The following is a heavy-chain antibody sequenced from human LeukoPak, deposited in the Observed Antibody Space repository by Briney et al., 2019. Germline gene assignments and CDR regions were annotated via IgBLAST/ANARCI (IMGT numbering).Heavy chain of an antibody. V-gene: IGHV1-2*02. CDR2: INPNSGGT. CDR1: GYTFTGYY. D-gene: IGHD6-13*01. CDR3: ARGVRIAAAGTFDY. Sequence: ASVKVSCKASGYTFTGYYMHWVRQAAGQGVEGMGWINPNSGGTNYAQKFQGRVTMTRDTSISTAYMELSRLRSDDTAVYYCARGVRIAAAGTFDYWGQGTLVTVSS. J-gene: IGHJ4*02.